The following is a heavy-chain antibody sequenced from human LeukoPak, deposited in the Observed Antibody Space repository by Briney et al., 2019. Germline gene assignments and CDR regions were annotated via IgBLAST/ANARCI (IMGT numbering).Heavy chain of an antibody. CDR3: ARLTFWGVPAAIRRRAFDI. CDR2: IYHSGST. J-gene: IGHJ3*02. CDR1: GGSISSGGYY. Sequence: SQTLSLTCTVSGGSISSGGYYWSWIRQPPGKGLEWIGYIYHSGSTYYNPSLKSRVTISVDTSKNQFSLKLSSVTAADTAVYYCARLTFWGVPAAIRRRAFDIWGQGTMVTVSS. V-gene: IGHV4-30-2*01. D-gene: IGHD2-2*02.